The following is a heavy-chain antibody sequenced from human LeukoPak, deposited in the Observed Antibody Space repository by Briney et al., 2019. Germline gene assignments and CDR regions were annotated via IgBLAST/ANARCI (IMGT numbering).Heavy chain of an antibody. J-gene: IGHJ6*03. CDR1: GYSFTSYW. V-gene: IGHV5-51*01. Sequence: GESLKISCKGSGYSFTSYWIGWVRQMPGKGLEWMGIIYPGDSDTRYSPSFQGQVTISADKSISTAYLQWSSLRSDDTAVYYCARDPGPDYYYYMDVWGKGTTVTVSS. CDR3: ARDPGPDYYYYMDV. D-gene: IGHD2-8*02. CDR2: IYPGDSDT.